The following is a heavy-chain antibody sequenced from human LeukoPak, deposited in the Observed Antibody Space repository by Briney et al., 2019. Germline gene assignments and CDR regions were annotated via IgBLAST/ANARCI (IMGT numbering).Heavy chain of an antibody. J-gene: IGHJ4*02. Sequence: ASVKVSCKASGYTFTGYYMHWVRQAPGQGLEWMGRINPNSGGTNYAQKFQGRVTMTRDTSISTAYMELSRLRSDDTAVYYCARDRSGVVSNFDYRGQGTLVTASS. D-gene: IGHD3-16*02. CDR3: ARDRSGVVSNFDY. V-gene: IGHV1-2*06. CDR1: GYTFTGYY. CDR2: INPNSGGT.